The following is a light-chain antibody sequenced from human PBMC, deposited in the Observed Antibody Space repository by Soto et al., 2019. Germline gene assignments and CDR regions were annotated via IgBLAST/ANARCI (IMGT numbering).Light chain of an antibody. J-gene: IGKJ1*01. V-gene: IGKV3-20*01. CDR1: ESVSSK. CDR3: QQYGGSGT. CDR2: DAS. Sequence: ESVLTQSPGTLSLSPGERATLSCRASESVSSKLVWYQKKPGQAPRLLIHDASTRATGIPARFSGSGSGTDFTLTISRLEPEDFAVYCCQQYGGSGTFGQGTKVDIK.